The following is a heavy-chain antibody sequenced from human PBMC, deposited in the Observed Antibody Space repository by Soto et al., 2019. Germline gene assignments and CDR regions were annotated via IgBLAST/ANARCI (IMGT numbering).Heavy chain of an antibody. J-gene: IGHJ4*02. CDR1: GYSFTSYG. V-gene: IGHV1-18*01. CDR2: ISAYNGNT. Sequence: QVHLVQSGAEVKKPGASVKVSCKASGYSFTSYGISWVRQAPGQGLELMGWISAYNGNTNYAQKLQGRVTMTTDTPTTTAYMELRSLRSDDTAVYYCARERAVAGSFYFEYWGQGTLVTVSS. D-gene: IGHD6-19*01. CDR3: ARERAVAGSFYFEY.